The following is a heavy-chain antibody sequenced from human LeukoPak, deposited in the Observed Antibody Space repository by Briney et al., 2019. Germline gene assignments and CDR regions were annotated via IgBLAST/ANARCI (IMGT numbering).Heavy chain of an antibody. CDR3: ARDIGSGTTRTTGVLVN. CDR2: ISSSSSVI. V-gene: IGHV3-48*01. J-gene: IGHJ4*02. D-gene: IGHD1-1*01. Sequence: GGSLRLSCAASGFTFSSYSMNWVRQTPGKGPEWVSYISSSSSVIYYADSVKGRFTISRDNAKNSLYLQMSSLRAEDTAVYYCARDIGSGTTRTTGVLVNWGQGTLVTVSS. CDR1: GFTFSSYS.